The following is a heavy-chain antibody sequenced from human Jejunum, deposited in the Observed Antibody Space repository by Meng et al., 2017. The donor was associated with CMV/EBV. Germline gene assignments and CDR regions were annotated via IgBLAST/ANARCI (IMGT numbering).Heavy chain of an antibody. Sequence: FDDYTMRWVRQVPGKGLEWVSLISWDGGRTYSAESVKSRFTISRDNNKNSLYLQMNSLRTEDTALYYCAKDRGAVTGNYYYYAMDVWGQGTTVTVSS. J-gene: IGHJ6*02. V-gene: IGHV3-43*01. CDR1: FDDYT. CDR3: AKDRGAVTGNYYYYAMDV. CDR2: ISWDGGRT. D-gene: IGHD3-16*01.